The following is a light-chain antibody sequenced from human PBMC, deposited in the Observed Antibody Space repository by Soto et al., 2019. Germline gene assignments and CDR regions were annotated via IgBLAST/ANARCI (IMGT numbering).Light chain of an antibody. CDR1: SSEVGGYNY. V-gene: IGLV2-14*01. J-gene: IGLJ2*01. CDR3: SSYTSSSTPSV. CDR2: EVS. Sequence: QSVLPQPASVSGSPGQSITISCPGTSSEVGGYNYVSWYQQHPGKAPKLKIYEVSNRPSGVSNRFSGSKSGNTASLTTSGLQAEDEAGYYCSSYTSSSTPSVFGGGTKLTVL.